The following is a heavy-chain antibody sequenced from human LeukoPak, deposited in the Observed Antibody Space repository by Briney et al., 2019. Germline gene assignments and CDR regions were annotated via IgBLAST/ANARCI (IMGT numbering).Heavy chain of an antibody. D-gene: IGHD3-22*01. Sequence: GRSLRLSCAASGFTFDDYAMHWVRQAPGKGLEWVSGISWNSGSIGYADSVKGRFTISRDNAKNSLYLQMNSLRAEDTALYYCARVGYYYDSSGYAAPHFDYWGQGTLVTVSS. CDR1: GFTFDDYA. CDR3: ARVGYYYDSSGYAAPHFDY. J-gene: IGHJ4*02. V-gene: IGHV3-9*01. CDR2: ISWNSGSI.